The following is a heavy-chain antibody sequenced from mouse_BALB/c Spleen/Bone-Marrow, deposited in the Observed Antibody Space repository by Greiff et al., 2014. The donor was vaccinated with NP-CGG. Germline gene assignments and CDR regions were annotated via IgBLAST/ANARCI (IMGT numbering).Heavy chain of an antibody. CDR3: ARITTATGAMDY. J-gene: IGHJ4*01. Sequence: VQLVESGPGLVAPSQSLSISCTVSGFSLTSYGVHWVRQPPGKGLEWLGVIWGDGSTNYNSALMSRLSISKDNSKSQVFLKMNRLQTDDTAMYYCARITTATGAMDYWGQGTSVTVSS. V-gene: IGHV2-9*02. D-gene: IGHD1-2*01. CDR1: GFSLTSYG. CDR2: IWGDGST.